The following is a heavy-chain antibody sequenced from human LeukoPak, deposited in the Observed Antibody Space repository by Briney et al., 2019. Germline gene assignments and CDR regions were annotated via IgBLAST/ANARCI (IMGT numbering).Heavy chain of an antibody. V-gene: IGHV4-4*07. D-gene: IGHD6-13*01. CDR3: ARGPGSSWRAYYYYYYMDV. CDR1: GGSIDSYY. Sequence: SETLSLTCTVSGGSIDSYYWSWIRQPAGKGLEWIGRIYTRGSTNYNPSLKSRVTMSVDTSKNQFSLKLSSVTAADTAVYYCARGPGSSWRAYYYYYYMDVWGKGTTVTVSS. J-gene: IGHJ6*03. CDR2: IYTRGST.